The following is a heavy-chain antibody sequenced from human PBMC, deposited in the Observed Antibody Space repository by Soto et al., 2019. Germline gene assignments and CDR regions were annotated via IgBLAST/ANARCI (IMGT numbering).Heavy chain of an antibody. CDR3: ARDFPSSSSDP. Sequence: QVQLVQSGAEVKKPGSSVKVSCKASGGTFSSYAITWVRQAPGQGLEWMGGIIPIFGTANYAQKFQGRVTITADEYLTTSYMELSSLRSEDTAVYYCARDFPSSSSDPWGQGTLVTVFS. CDR1: GGTFSSYA. CDR2: IIPIFGTA. J-gene: IGHJ5*02. V-gene: IGHV1-69*01.